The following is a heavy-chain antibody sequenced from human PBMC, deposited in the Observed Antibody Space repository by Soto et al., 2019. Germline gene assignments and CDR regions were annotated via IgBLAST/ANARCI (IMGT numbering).Heavy chain of an antibody. D-gene: IGHD5-12*01. Sequence: GGSLRLSCAASGFTFSSYAMSWVRQAPGKGLEWVSAISGSGGSTYYADSVKGRFTISRDNSKNALYLQLNSLRAEETAVYYCAKDLSSYGYDITPSFDYWGQGTLVTVSS. CDR1: GFTFSSYA. CDR2: ISGSGGST. CDR3: AKDLSSYGYDITPSFDY. V-gene: IGHV3-23*01. J-gene: IGHJ4*02.